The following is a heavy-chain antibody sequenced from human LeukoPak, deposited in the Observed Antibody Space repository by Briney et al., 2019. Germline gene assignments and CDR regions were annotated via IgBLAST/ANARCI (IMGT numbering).Heavy chain of an antibody. CDR1: GGSISSGGYY. V-gene: IGHV4-31*03. J-gene: IGHJ4*02. Sequence: SETLSLTCTVSGGSISSGGYYWSWIRQHPGKGLEWIGYIYYSGSTYYNPSLKSRVTISVDTSKNQFSLKLSSVTAADTAVYYCARVYYDSSGNSYYFDYWGQGTLVTVSS. D-gene: IGHD3-22*01. CDR2: IYYSGST. CDR3: ARVYYDSSGNSYYFDY.